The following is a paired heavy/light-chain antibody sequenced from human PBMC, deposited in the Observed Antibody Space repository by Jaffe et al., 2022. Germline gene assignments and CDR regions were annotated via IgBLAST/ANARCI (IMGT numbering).Light chain of an antibody. Sequence: DIQMTQSPSSLSASVGDRVTITCRASQSISSYLNWYQQKPGKAPKLLIYAASSLQSGVPSRFSGSGSGTDFTLTISSLQPEDFATYYCQQSYSTRLTFGGGTKVEIK. CDR3: QQSYSTRLT. CDR1: QSISSY. V-gene: IGKV1-39*01. CDR2: AAS. J-gene: IGKJ4*01.
Heavy chain of an antibody. Sequence: QVQLVQSGAEVKKPGSSVKVSCKASGGTFSSYAISWVRQAPGQGLEWMGGIIPIFGTANYAQKFQGRVTITTDESTSTAYMELSSLRSEDTAVYYCARGLTYYDILTGYGDYYYYMDVWGKGTTVTVSS. CDR3: ARGLTYYDILTGYGDYYYYMDV. CDR1: GGTFSSYA. CDR2: IIPIFGTA. V-gene: IGHV1-69*05. J-gene: IGHJ6*03. D-gene: IGHD3-9*01.